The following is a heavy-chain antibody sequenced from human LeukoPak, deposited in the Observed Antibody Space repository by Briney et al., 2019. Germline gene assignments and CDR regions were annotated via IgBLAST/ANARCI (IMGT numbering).Heavy chain of an antibody. V-gene: IGHV3-30*18. Sequence: GGSLRLSCAASGFTFSSYGMHWVRQAPGKGLEWVAVISYDGSNKYYADSVKGRFTISRNNSKNTLYLQMNSLRAEDTAVYYCAKVGTGYSSALDAFDIWGQGTMVTVSS. J-gene: IGHJ3*02. CDR3: AKVGTGYSSALDAFDI. CDR2: ISYDGSNK. CDR1: GFTFSSYG. D-gene: IGHD6-19*01.